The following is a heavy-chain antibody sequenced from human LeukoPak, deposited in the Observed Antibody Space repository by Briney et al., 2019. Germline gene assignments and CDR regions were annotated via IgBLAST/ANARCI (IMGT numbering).Heavy chain of an antibody. Sequence: PSETLSLTCIVSGGSISSYYWSWIRQPPGKGLEWIGYVYYTGSTDYNPSLKSRVTISVDTSKNQFFLKLSSVTAADTAVYYCARHAHPYVWGCYRDINWFDPWGQGTLVTVSS. V-gene: IGHV4-59*13. CDR1: GGSISSYY. J-gene: IGHJ5*02. D-gene: IGHD3-16*02. CDR2: VYYTGST. CDR3: ARHAHPYVWGCYRDINWFDP.